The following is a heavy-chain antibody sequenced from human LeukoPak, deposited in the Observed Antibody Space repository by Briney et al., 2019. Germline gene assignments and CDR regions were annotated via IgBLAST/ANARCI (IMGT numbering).Heavy chain of an antibody. V-gene: IGHV4-39*01. J-gene: IGHJ4*02. D-gene: IGHD3-16*01. CDR3: ARLRSPLTIPYYFDY. Sequence: PSETLSLTCTVSGGSISSSSYCWGWIRQPRGKGLEWIGSFYCSGSTYYNPSLKSRVTISVDTSKNQFSLKLSSVTAADKAVYYCARLRSPLTIPYYFDYWGQGTLVTVSS. CDR1: GGSISSSSYC. CDR2: FYCSGST.